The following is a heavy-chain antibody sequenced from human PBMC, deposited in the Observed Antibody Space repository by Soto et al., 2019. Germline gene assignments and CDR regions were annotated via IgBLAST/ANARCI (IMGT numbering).Heavy chain of an antibody. CDR3: ARETPGLEARFDP. Sequence: GGSLRLSCAASGFTFSTYSMNWVRQAPGKGLEWVSSISSSSSSINYADSVKGRFTISRDNAQNSLVLQMNSLRADDTAVYYCARETPGLEARFDPWGQGTLVTVSS. CDR1: GFTFSTYS. J-gene: IGHJ5*02. V-gene: IGHV3-21*01. CDR2: ISSSSSSI.